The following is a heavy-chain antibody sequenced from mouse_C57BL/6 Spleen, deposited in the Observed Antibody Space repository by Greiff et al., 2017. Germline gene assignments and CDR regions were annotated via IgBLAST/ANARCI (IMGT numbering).Heavy chain of an antibody. CDR3: TREITSYAMDY. Sequence: EVQVVESGEGLVKPGGSLKLSCAASGFTFSSYAMSWVRQTPEKRLEWVAYISSGGDYIYYADTVKGRFTISRDNARNTLYLQMSSLKSEDTAMYYCTREITSYAMDYWGQGTSVTVSS. D-gene: IGHD1-1*01. J-gene: IGHJ4*01. V-gene: IGHV5-9-1*02. CDR2: ISSGGDYI. CDR1: GFTFSSYA.